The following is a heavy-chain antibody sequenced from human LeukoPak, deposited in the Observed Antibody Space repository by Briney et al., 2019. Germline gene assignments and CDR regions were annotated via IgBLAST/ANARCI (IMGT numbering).Heavy chain of an antibody. CDR3: ARAPILAYCGGDCYDDFDY. V-gene: IGHV1-2*02. J-gene: IGHJ4*02. CDR2: INPNSGGT. D-gene: IGHD2-21*02. Sequence: ASVKVSCKASGYTFTSYGISWVRQAPGQGLEWMGWINPNSGGTNYAQKFQGRVTMTRDTSISTAYMELSRLRSDDTAVYYCARAPILAYCGGDCYDDFDYWGQGTLVTVSS. CDR1: GYTFTSYG.